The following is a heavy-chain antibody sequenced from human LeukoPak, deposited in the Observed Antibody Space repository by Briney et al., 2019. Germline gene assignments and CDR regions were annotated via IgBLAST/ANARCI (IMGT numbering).Heavy chain of an antibody. D-gene: IGHD5-24*01. CDR2: MNPNSGNT. J-gene: IGHJ4*02. CDR1: GYTFTSYD. V-gene: IGHV1-8*03. Sequence: ASVKVSCKASGYTFTSYDINWVRQATGQGLEWMGWMNPNSGNTGYAQKFQGRVTITRNTCISTAYMELSSLRSEDTAVYYCARAGQRWLQSGNSFDYWGQGTLVTVSS. CDR3: ARAGQRWLQSGNSFDY.